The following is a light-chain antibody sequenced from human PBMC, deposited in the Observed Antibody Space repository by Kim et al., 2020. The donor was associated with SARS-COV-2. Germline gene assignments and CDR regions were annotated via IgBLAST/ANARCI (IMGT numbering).Light chain of an antibody. CDR1: QSVSSN. Sequence: EIVMTQSPATLSVSPGERVTLSCRASQSVSSNLAWYQQKPGQAPRLLIYSASTRATGIPARFSGSGSGTEFTLTISSLQSEDFAVYYCQQYNNWPRTFGQGTKLEI. CDR3: QQYNNWPRT. CDR2: SAS. J-gene: IGKJ2*01. V-gene: IGKV3-15*01.